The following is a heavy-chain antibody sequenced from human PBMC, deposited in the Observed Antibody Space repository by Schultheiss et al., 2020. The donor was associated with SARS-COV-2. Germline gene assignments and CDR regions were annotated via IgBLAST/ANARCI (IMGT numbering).Heavy chain of an antibody. J-gene: IGHJ4*02. CDR2: ISAYNGNT. Sequence: ASVKVSCKASGYTFTSYGISWVRQAPGQGLEWMGWISAYNGNTNYAQKLQGRVTMTTDTSTSTAYMELSSLRSEDTAVYYCASRYCSGGSCYFTSIFDYWGQGTLVTVSS. V-gene: IGHV1-18*01. D-gene: IGHD2-15*01. CDR3: ASRYCSGGSCYFTSIFDY. CDR1: GYTFTSYG.